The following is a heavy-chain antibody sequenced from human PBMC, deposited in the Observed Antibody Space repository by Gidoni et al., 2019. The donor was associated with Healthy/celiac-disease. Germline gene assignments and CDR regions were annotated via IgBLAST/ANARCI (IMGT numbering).Heavy chain of an antibody. CDR3: ARARLKGIEYYFDY. CDR1: GFTFSSYS. Sequence: EVQLVESGGGLVKPGGSLRLSCAASGFTFSSYSMNWVRQAPGKGLEWVSSISSSSSYIYYADSVKGRFTISRDNAKNSLYLQMNSLRAEDTAVYYCARARLKGIEYYFDYWGQGTLVTVSS. D-gene: IGHD1-20*01. CDR2: ISSSSSYI. V-gene: IGHV3-21*01. J-gene: IGHJ4*02.